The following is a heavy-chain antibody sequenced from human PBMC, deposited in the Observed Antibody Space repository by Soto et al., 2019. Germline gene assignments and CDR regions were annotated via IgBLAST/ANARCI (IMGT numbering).Heavy chain of an antibody. J-gene: IGHJ4*02. D-gene: IGHD6-13*01. V-gene: IGHV3-7*05. CDR3: ARVPGAVAAAGTWFDY. CDR1: GFTFSSYW. CDR2: IKQDGSEK. Sequence: PGGSLRLSCAASGFTFSSYWMSWVRQAPGKGLERVANIKQDGSEKYYVDSVKGRFTISRDNAKNSLYLQMNSLRAEDTAVYYCARVPGAVAAAGTWFDYWGQGTLVTVSS.